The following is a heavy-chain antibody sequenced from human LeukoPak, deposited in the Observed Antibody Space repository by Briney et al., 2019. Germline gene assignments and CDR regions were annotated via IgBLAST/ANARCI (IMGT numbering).Heavy chain of an antibody. CDR2: IYPSDSDT. Sequence: GESLKISCKGSEYSFTNYWIGWVRQMPGKGLEWMGIIYPSDSDTIYGPSFQGQVTISADKSISTAYLQWSSLKASDTAMYYCARRTSAGLLDLWGRGTLVTVSS. CDR1: EYSFTNYW. CDR3: ARRTSAGLLDL. V-gene: IGHV5-51*01. J-gene: IGHJ2*01. D-gene: IGHD3-16*01.